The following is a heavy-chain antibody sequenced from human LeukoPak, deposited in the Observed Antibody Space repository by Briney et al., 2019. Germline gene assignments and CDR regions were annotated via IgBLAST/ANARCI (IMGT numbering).Heavy chain of an antibody. Sequence: SETLSLTCTVSGGSISGSSYFWGWIRQPPGKGLEWIGSIYYSGNTYYNPSLKSRVTISVDTSKNQFSLKLSSVTAADTAVYYCARGYSSSWEGYNWFDPWGQGTLVTVSS. CDR2: IYYSGNT. D-gene: IGHD6-13*01. V-gene: IGHV4-39*07. CDR3: ARGYSSSWEGYNWFDP. J-gene: IGHJ5*02. CDR1: GGSISGSSYF.